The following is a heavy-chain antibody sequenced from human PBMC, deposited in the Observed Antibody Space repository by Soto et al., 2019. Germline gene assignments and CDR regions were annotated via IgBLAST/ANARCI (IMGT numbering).Heavy chain of an antibody. CDR3: ARGGRLYDSIGYHPPVY. D-gene: IGHD3-22*01. J-gene: IGHJ4*02. Sequence: SVKVSCKASGGTFSSYAISWVRQAPGQGLEWMGGIIPIFGTANYAQKFQGRVTITADESTSTAYMELSSLRSEDTAVYYCARGGRLYDSIGYHPPVYWGQGTLVTVSS. CDR2: IIPIFGTA. V-gene: IGHV1-69*13. CDR1: GGTFSSYA.